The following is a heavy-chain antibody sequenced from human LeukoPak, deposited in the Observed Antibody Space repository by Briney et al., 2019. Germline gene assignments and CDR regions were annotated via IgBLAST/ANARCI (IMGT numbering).Heavy chain of an antibody. CDR2: IHHSGST. J-gene: IGHJ4*02. CDR3: ATRWVLTGEPC. Sequence: PSETLSLTCAVSGDSISSYEWYTWVRQPPGQGLEWIGEIHHSGSTNYNVSLKSRVTISLDKSKNQFSLDLTSVTAADTAVYYCATRWVLTGEPCWGQGTLVTVSS. CDR1: GDSISSYEW. V-gene: IGHV4-4*02. D-gene: IGHD7-27*01.